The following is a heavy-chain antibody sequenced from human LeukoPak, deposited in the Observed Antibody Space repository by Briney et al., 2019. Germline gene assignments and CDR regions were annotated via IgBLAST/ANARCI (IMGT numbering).Heavy chain of an antibody. J-gene: IGHJ4*02. CDR1: GYTFTSYD. CDR3: ARGGAHKDYNLNY. D-gene: IGHD5-24*01. V-gene: IGHV1-8*01. CDR2: MNPNSGNT. Sequence: ASVKVSCKASGYTFTSYDINWVRQATGQGLEWMGWMNPNSGNTGYAQKFQGRVTMTRNTSISTAYMELRSLRSDDTAVYYCARGGAHKDYNLNYWGQGTLVTVSS.